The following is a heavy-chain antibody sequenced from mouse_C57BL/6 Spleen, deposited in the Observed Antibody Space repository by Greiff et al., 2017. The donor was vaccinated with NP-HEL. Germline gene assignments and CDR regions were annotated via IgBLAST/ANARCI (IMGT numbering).Heavy chain of an antibody. Sequence: VQLQQPGAELVRPGTSVKLSCKASGYTFTSYWMHWVKQRPGQGLEWIGVIDPSDSYTNYNQKFKGKATLTVDTSSSTAYMQLSSLTSEDSAVYYCARWDDRFAYWGQGTLVTVSA. J-gene: IGHJ3*01. V-gene: IGHV1-59*01. CDR1: GYTFTSYW. CDR2: IDPSDSYT. D-gene: IGHD4-1*01. CDR3: ARWDDRFAY.